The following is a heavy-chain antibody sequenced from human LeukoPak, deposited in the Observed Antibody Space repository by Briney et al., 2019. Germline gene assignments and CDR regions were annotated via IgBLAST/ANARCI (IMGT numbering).Heavy chain of an antibody. CDR2: IYYSGST. D-gene: IGHD3-10*01. V-gene: IGHV4-39*07. Sequence: RSSETLSLTCTVSGGSISSSSYYWGWIRQPPGKGLEWIGSIYYSGSTYYNPSLKSRVTISVDTSKNQFSLKLSSVTAADTAVYYCARVGPTYYYGVYYFDYWGQGTLVTVSS. J-gene: IGHJ4*02. CDR3: ARVGPTYYYGVYYFDY. CDR1: GGSISSSSYY.